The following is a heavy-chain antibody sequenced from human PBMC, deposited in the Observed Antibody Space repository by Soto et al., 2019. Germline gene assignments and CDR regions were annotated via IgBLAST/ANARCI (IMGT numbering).Heavy chain of an antibody. J-gene: IGHJ4*02. CDR2: IYYSGST. CDR3: ARGSHYDFWSGYTGGAWYFDY. V-gene: IGHV4-31*02. CDR1: GGSISSGGYY. D-gene: IGHD3-3*01. Sequence: SETLSLTCTVSGGSISSGGYYWSWIRQHPGKGLGWIGYIYYSGSTYYNPSLKSRVTISVDTSKNQFSLKLSSVTAADTAVYYCARGSHYDFWSGYTGGAWYFDYWGQGTLVTVSS.